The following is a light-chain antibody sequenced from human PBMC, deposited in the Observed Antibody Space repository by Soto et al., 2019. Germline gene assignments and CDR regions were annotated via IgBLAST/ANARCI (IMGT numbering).Light chain of an antibody. CDR3: QQGHSGLT. Sequence: DIQLTQSPSFLSASVGDRVTITCRASQGISSYLVWFQQKPGRAPKLLVYAASTLQSGVPSRFSGSGSGTEFTLTISSLESEDFATYYCQQGHSGLTFGGGTKVDIK. CDR1: QGISSY. V-gene: IGKV1-9*01. CDR2: AAS. J-gene: IGKJ4*01.